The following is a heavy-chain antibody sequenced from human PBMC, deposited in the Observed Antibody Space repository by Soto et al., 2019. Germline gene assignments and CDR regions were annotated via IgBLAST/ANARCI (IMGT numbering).Heavy chain of an antibody. CDR2: TYYRSKWYN. CDR3: ARDVANWFDP. V-gene: IGHV6-1*01. Sequence: SQTLSLTCVISGDIVSSNSAAWNWIRQSPSRGLEWLGRTYYRSKWYNDFAISVKSRITINPDTSKNQFSLQLNSVTPEDTAVYYCARDVANWFDPWGQGAQVTVS. D-gene: IGHD5-12*01. CDR1: GDIVSSNSAA. J-gene: IGHJ5*02.